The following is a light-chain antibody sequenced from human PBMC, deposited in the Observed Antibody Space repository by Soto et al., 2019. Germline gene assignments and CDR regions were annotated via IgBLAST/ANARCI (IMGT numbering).Light chain of an antibody. V-gene: IGLV2-14*01. CDR1: SSDVGGYNY. J-gene: IGLJ1*01. CDR3: SSYTSSSTLYV. CDR2: EGS. Sequence: QSALTQPASVSGSPGQSITISCTGTSSDVGGYNYVSWYQQHPGKAPKLMIYEGSNRPSRVSNRFSGSKSGNTASLTISGLQAEDEADYYCSSYTSSSTLYVFGTGTKLTVL.